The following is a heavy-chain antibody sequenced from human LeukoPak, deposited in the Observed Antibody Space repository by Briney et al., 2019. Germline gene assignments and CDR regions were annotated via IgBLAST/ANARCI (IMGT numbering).Heavy chain of an antibody. V-gene: IGHV1-18*01. CDR3: ARSGRGTYHYFDL. CDR1: TYTFTRYG. D-gene: IGHD5-12*01. CDR2: ISGYNGNT. Sequence: ASVKVSCKASTYTFTRYGISWVRQAPGQGLEWMGWISGYNGNTNYAQKFLGRVSMTADTATSTAYMELRSLTSDDTAMYYCARSGRGTYHYFDLWGQGTLVTVSS. J-gene: IGHJ4*02.